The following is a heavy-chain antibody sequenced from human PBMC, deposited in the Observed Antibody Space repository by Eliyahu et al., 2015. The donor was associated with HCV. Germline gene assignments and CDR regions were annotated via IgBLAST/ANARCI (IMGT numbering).Heavy chain of an antibody. CDR3: VKIPWGEVVVVPA. D-gene: IGHD2-21*01. CDR2: ILDNGVRS. CDR1: GFXFGSYV. J-gene: IGHJ5*02. Sequence: EVQLVESGGGLVQPGGSLRLSCSASGFXFGSYVMQWVRQAPGKGLESLASILDNGVRSFYADSVRGRFTISRDNSKSTLYLQMTNLRVEDTAVYYCVKIPWGEVVVVPAWGQGTLVTVST. V-gene: IGHV3-64D*08.